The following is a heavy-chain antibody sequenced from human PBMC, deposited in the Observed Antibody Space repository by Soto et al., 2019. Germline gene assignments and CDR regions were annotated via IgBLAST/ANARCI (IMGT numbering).Heavy chain of an antibody. J-gene: IGHJ5*02. D-gene: IGHD4-17*01. CDR3: AKDTYRDYGENWFDP. CDR1: GFTVSSNY. CDR2: IYSGGST. Sequence: PGGSLRLSCAASGFTVSSNYMSWVRQAPGKGLEWVSVIYSGGSTYYADSVKGRFTISRDNSKNTLYLQMNSLRAEDTAVYYCAKDTYRDYGENWFDPWGQGTLVTVSS. V-gene: IGHV3-66*01.